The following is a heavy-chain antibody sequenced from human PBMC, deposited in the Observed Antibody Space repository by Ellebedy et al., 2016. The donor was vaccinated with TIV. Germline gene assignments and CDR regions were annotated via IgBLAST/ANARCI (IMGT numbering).Heavy chain of an antibody. V-gene: IGHV4-39*01. Sequence: MPSETLSLTCTVSGGSISSSSYYWGWIRQPPGRGLEWIVSLYYGGSTYYNPSLKSRVTISVDTSKNQVSLKLSSVTAADTAVYYCARHPLEWLVGPMYFDYWGQGTLVTVSS. CDR3: ARHPLEWLVGPMYFDY. D-gene: IGHD6-19*01. CDR2: LYYGGST. CDR1: GGSISSSSYY. J-gene: IGHJ4*02.